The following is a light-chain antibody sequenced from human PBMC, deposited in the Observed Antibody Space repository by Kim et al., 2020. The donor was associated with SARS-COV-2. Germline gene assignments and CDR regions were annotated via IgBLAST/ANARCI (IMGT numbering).Light chain of an antibody. CDR1: TGPVTTGHF. V-gene: IGLV7-46*01. J-gene: IGLJ2*01. CDR2: DTG. Sequence: PGGTVNPPCDSSTGPVTTGHFPSWFQQKPGQAPRTLIYDTGNRHSWTPARFSGSLLGGKAALTLSAAQPEDEADYYCLLSYSDSRVFGGGTQLTVL. CDR3: LLSYSDSRV.